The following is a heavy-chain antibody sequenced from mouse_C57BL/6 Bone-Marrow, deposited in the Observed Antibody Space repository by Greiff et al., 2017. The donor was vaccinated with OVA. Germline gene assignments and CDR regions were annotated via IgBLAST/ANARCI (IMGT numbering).Heavy chain of an antibody. CDR3: ARHYYYYGSSYEY. CDR1: GYTLTSYW. D-gene: IGHD1-1*01. J-gene: IGHJ2*01. V-gene: IGHV1-55*01. Sequence: VQLQQPGAELVKPGASVKMSCKASGYTLTSYWITWVKQRPGQGLEWIGDIYPGSGSTNYNEKFKSKATLTVDTSSSTAYMQLSSLTSEDSAVYYCARHYYYYGSSYEYWGQGTTLTVSS. CDR2: IYPGSGST.